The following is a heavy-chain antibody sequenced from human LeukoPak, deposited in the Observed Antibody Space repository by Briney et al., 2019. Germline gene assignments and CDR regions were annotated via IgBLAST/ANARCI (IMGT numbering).Heavy chain of an antibody. CDR1: GFTFSSYG. Sequence: PGGSLRLSCAASGFTFSSYGMHWVRQAPGKGLEWVAVISYDGSNKYYADSVKGRFTISRDNSKNTLYLQMNSLRAEDTAVYYCARVGKGKSFGEVLKGRMKTNWFDPWGQGTLVTVSS. J-gene: IGHJ5*02. V-gene: IGHV3-30*03. D-gene: IGHD3-10*01. CDR3: ARVGKGKSFGEVLKGRMKTNWFDP. CDR2: ISYDGSNK.